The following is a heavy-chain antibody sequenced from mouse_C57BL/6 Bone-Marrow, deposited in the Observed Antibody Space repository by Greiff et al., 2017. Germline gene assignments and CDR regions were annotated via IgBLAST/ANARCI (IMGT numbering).Heavy chain of an antibody. V-gene: IGHV1-64*01. Sequence: QVQLKQPGAELVKPGASVKLSCKASGYTFTSYWMHWVKQRPGQGLEWIGMIHPNSGSTNYNEKFKSKATLTVDKSSSTAYMQLSSLTSEDSAVYYCAREGVLVRPVSRDYAMDYWGQGTSVTVSS. D-gene: IGHD2-14*01. CDR1: GYTFTSYW. CDR3: AREGVLVRPVSRDYAMDY. CDR2: IHPNSGST. J-gene: IGHJ4*01.